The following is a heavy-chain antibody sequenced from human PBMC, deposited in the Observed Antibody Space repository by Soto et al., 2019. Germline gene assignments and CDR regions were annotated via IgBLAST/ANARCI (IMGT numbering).Heavy chain of an antibody. CDR3: AKENSSSRYYYYYGMDV. CDR1: GFTFSSYA. J-gene: IGHJ6*02. CDR2: ISGSGGST. Sequence: VGSLRLSCAASGFTFSSYAMSWVRQAPGKGLEWVSAISGSGGSTYYADSVKGRFTISRDNSKTTLYLQMNSLRAEDTAVYYCAKENSSSRYYYYYGMDVWGQGTTVTVSS. D-gene: IGHD6-13*01. V-gene: IGHV3-23*01.